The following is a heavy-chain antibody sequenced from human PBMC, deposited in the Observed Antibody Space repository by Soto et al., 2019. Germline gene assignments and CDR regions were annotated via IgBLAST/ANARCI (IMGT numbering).Heavy chain of an antibody. CDR3: ARVGVRGVRLDP. CDR2: INHSGNS. Sequence: QVQLQQWGAGLLKPSETLSLTCAVYGGSFSGYYWSWNRQPPGKGLEWIEEINHSGNSNYNPSLKSRVSISVDTSKNQFALKLSSVTPPDRAVYYCARVGVRGVRLDPWGQGTLVTVSS. V-gene: IGHV4-34*01. J-gene: IGHJ5*02. D-gene: IGHD3-10*01. CDR1: GGSFSGYY.